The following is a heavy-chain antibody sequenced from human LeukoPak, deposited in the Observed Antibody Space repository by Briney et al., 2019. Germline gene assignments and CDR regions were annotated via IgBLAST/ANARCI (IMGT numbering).Heavy chain of an antibody. CDR1: GGSISSSSYY. J-gene: IGHJ6*03. CDR3: AKDGNERGDETDYIDA. Sequence: SETLSLTCTVSGGSISSSSYYWGWIRQPPGKGLEWIGSIYYSGSTYYNPSLKSRVTISMDKSKNQFSLNLSSVTAADTDMYYCAKDGNERGDETDYIDAWGKGTTVTVSS. CDR2: IYYSGST. V-gene: IGHV4-39*07. D-gene: IGHD1-1*01.